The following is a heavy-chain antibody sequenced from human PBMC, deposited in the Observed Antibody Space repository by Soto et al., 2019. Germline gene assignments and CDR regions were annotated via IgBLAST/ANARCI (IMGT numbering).Heavy chain of an antibody. Sequence: PSETLSLTCAVYGGSFSGYYWSWIRQPPGKGLEWIGEINHSGSTNYNPSLKSRVTISVDTFKNQFSLKLSSVTAADTAVYYCARDGIAAPFDPWGQGTLVTVSS. CDR1: GGSFSGYY. CDR3: ARDGIAAPFDP. D-gene: IGHD6-13*01. V-gene: IGHV4-34*01. J-gene: IGHJ5*02. CDR2: INHSGST.